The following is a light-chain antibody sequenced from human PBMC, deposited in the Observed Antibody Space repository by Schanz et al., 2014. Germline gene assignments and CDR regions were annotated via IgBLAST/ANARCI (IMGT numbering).Light chain of an antibody. CDR3: CSYAGAFKWV. CDR1: TSDVGGYNY. Sequence: QSALTQPRSVSGSPGQSVTISCTGTTSDVGGYNYVSWYQQHAGKAPTLLIYDVSKWPSGVPDRFSGSKSGNTASLTISGLQAEDEGDYYCCSYAGAFKWVFGGGTKLTVL. CDR2: DVS. J-gene: IGLJ3*02. V-gene: IGLV2-11*01.